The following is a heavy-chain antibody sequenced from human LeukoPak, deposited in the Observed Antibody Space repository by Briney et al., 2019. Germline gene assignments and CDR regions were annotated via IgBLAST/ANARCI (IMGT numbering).Heavy chain of an antibody. CDR3: ARVIQVDYDFWSGYHAVDY. D-gene: IGHD3-3*01. V-gene: IGHV3-20*04. J-gene: IGHJ4*02. CDR2: INWNGGST. CDR1: GFTFDDYG. Sequence: GRSLRLSCAASGFTFDDYGMSWVRQAPGKGLEWVSGINWNGGSTGYADSVKGRFTISRDNAKNSLYLQMNSLRAGDTALYYCARVIQVDYDFWSGYHAVDYWGQGTLVTVSS.